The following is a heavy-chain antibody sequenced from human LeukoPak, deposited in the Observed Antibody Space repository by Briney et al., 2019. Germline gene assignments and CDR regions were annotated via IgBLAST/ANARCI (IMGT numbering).Heavy chain of an antibody. Sequence: SVKVSCKASGYTFTGYYMHWVRQAPGQGLEWMGCINPNSGGTNYAQKFQGRVTMTRDTSISTAYMELSRLRSDDTGVYYCERDRYSYYGMDVWGQGNTVTVSS. CDR2: INPNSGGT. V-gene: IGHV1-2*02. CDR3: ERDRYSYYGMDV. D-gene: IGHD1-1*01. CDR1: GYTFTGYY. J-gene: IGHJ6*02.